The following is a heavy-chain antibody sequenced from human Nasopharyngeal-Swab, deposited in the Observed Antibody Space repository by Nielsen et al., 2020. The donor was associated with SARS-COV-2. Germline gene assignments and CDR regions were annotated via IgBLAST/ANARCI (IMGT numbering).Heavy chain of an antibody. CDR1: GFTFSNYW. V-gene: IGHV3-7*01. CDR2: IKLHGTEK. J-gene: IGHJ4*02. CDR3: VRLSIATAGVDY. D-gene: IGHD6-13*01. Sequence: GSSLKISCAASGFTFSNYWMTWVRQAPGKGLEWVANIKLHGTEKYYVDSVEGRFTISRDNPKNSLYLQMNSLRAEDTAVFYCVRLSIATAGVDYWGQGTLVTVSS.